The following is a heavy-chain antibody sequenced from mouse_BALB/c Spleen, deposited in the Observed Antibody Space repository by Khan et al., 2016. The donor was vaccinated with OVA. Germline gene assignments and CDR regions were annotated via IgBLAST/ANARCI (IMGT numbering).Heavy chain of an antibody. CDR2: IYPGNSDT. CDR3: TRFGYLFAY. D-gene: IGHD2-2*01. Sequence: VQLQQSGTVLARPGTSVKMSCKASGCTFTSYWMHWVKQRPGQGLEWIGAIYPGNSDTSYNQKFKGKAKLTAVTSTSTAYMELSSLTNEDSAVYYCTRFGYLFAYWGQGTLVTVSA. J-gene: IGHJ3*01. V-gene: IGHV1-5*01. CDR1: GCTFTSYW.